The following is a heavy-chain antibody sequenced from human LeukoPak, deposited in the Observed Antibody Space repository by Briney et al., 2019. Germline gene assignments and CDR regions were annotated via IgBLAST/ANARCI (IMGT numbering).Heavy chain of an antibody. CDR2: IIPIFGTA. V-gene: IGHV1-69*01. CDR1: GGTFSSYA. J-gene: IGHJ3*02. D-gene: IGHD1-26*01. CDR3: ARGRIVGATPDAFDN. Sequence: GGSLRLSCAASGGTFSSYAISWVRQAPGQGLEWMGGIIPIFGTANYAQKFQGRVTITADESTSTAYMELSSLRSEDTAVYYCARGRIVGATPDAFDNWGQGTMVTVSS.